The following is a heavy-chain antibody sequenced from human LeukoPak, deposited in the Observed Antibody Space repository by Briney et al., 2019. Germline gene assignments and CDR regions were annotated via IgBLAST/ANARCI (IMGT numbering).Heavy chain of an antibody. Sequence: ASETLSLTCTVSGDSISSTTYWWGWIRQPPGKGLEWIGSIYYSGSTYYNPSLRSRVTISADTSKNQFSLKLSSVTAADTAVYYCARPVYDSSGYFLYWGQGTLVTVSS. CDR1: GDSISSTTYW. CDR2: IYYSGST. J-gene: IGHJ4*02. CDR3: ARPVYDSSGYFLY. D-gene: IGHD3-22*01. V-gene: IGHV4-39*01.